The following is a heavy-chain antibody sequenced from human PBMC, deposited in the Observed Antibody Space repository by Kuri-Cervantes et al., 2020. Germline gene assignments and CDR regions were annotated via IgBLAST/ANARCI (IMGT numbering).Heavy chain of an antibody. CDR3: AREGSLAVAGTFYQGWFDP. Sequence: GESLKISCKASGYTFTGYYMHWVRQAPGQGLEWMGWINPNSGGTNYAQKFQGRVTMTRDTSISTAYMELSRLRSDDTAVYYCAREGSLAVAGTFYQGWFDPWGQGTLVTVSS. CDR2: INPNSGGT. D-gene: IGHD6-19*01. CDR1: GYTFTGYY. V-gene: IGHV1-2*02. J-gene: IGHJ5*02.